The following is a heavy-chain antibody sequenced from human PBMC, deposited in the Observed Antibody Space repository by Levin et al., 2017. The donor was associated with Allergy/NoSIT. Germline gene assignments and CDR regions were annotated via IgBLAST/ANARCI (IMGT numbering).Heavy chain of an antibody. CDR1: GFTISEYA. CDR2: ITGGGFNT. Sequence: GESLKISCAVSGFTISEYAMAWVRQASGKGLEWVSVITGGGFNTYYGDSVKGRFTVSRDDSKDTLYLELNSLGGEDTAVYYCAKKQGGTSGFSFDVWGQGTMVTVSS. CDR3: AKKQGGTSGFSFDV. V-gene: IGHV3-23*01. J-gene: IGHJ3*01. D-gene: IGHD1-1*01.